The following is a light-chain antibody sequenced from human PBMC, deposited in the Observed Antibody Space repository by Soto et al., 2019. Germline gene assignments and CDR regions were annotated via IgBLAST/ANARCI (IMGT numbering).Light chain of an antibody. CDR2: GAF. CDR3: QQRNIWPPVT. J-gene: IGKJ5*01. V-gene: IGKV3-11*01. CDR1: PSVTNF. Sequence: EIVLTQSPATLSLSPGERATLSCRASPSVTNFLAWHQQKPGQAPRLLIYGAFNRATGIPARFNGSGSGTDFTLTISSLEPEDSAIYYCQQRNIWPPVTFGQGTRLEIK.